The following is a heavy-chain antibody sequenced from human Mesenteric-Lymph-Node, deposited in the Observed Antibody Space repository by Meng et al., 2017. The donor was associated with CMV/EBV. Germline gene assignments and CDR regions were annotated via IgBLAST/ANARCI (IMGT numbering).Heavy chain of an antibody. J-gene: IGHJ6*02. V-gene: IGHV3-64*02. CDR2: ISSNGGST. CDR3: ARARKGGMDV. CDR1: GFTFSSYA. Sequence: GGSLRLSCAASGFTFSSYAMHWVRQAPGKGLEYVSAISSNGGSTYYADSVKGRFTISRDNSKNTLYLQMGSLRAEDTAVYYCARARKGGMDVWGQGTTVTVSS.